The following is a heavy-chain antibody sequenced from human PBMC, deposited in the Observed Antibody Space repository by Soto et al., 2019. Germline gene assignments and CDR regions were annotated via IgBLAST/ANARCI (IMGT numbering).Heavy chain of an antibody. CDR3: ARSRPYSSCWCHDY. J-gene: IGHJ4*02. Sequence: QITLKESGPTLVKPTQTLTLTCTFSGFSLRTSGVGVGWIRQPPGKALEWLALIYWDDDRRYSPSPKSRLTITKDTSKNQVVLTMTDMDPVDTATYYCARSRPYSSCWCHDYWGQGIMVTVSS. V-gene: IGHV2-5*02. D-gene: IGHD6-19*01. CDR2: IYWDDDR. CDR1: GFSLRTSGVG.